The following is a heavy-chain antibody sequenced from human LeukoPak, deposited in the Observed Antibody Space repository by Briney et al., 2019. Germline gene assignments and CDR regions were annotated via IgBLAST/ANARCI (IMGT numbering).Heavy chain of an antibody. V-gene: IGHV3-30*04. D-gene: IGHD2-15*01. J-gene: IGHJ5*02. CDR1: GFTFSSYA. Sequence: PGGSLRLSCAASGFTFSSYAMHWVRQAPGKGLEWVAVISYDGSNKYYADSVKSRFTISRDNSKNTLYLQMNSLRAEDTAVYYCARSPEYCSGGSCSWGQGTLVTVSS. CDR3: ARSPEYCSGGSCS. CDR2: ISYDGSNK.